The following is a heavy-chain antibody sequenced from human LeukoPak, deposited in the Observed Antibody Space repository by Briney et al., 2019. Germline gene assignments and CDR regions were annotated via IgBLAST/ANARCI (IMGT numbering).Heavy chain of an antibody. V-gene: IGHV3-21*01. CDR1: GFTFSSYS. CDR2: ISSSSSYI. CDR3: AAYYDFWSGYYSPSYS. Sequence: GGSLRLSCAASGFTFSSYSMNWVRQAPGKGLEWVSSISSSSSYIYYADSVKGRFTISRDNAKNSPYLQMNSLRAEDTAVYYCAAYYDFWSGYYSPSYSWGQGTLVTVSS. J-gene: IGHJ4*02. D-gene: IGHD3-3*01.